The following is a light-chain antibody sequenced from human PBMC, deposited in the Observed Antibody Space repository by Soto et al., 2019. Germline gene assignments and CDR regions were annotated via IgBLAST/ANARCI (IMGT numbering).Light chain of an antibody. Sequence: ETVMTQSPATLSVSPGERATLSCRASQTVSTNLAWYQQKPGQAPRLLIYGTSTRATGIPARFSGSGSGTEFTLTINSLQPEDFATYYCQQSYSTPRTFGQGTKVEIK. CDR2: GTS. CDR1: QTVSTN. J-gene: IGKJ1*01. CDR3: QQSYSTPRT. V-gene: IGKV3-15*01.